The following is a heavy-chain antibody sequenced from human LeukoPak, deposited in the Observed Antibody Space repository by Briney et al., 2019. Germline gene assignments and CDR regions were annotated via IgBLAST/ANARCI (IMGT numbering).Heavy chain of an antibody. CDR3: ASSPSGYWWNFDC. CDR1: GGSISSNNYY. CDR2: IYYSGST. Sequence: PETLSLTCTVSGGSISSNNYYWGWIRQPPGKGLEWIVSIYYSGSTYNNPSLKSRVTISVDTTKNQFSLKLSSVTAADTAVYYCASSPSGYWWNFDCWGQGTLVTVSS. J-gene: IGHJ4*02. V-gene: IGHV4-39*01. D-gene: IGHD3-22*01.